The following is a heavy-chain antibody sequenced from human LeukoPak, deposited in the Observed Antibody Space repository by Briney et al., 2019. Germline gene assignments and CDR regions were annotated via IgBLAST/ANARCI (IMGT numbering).Heavy chain of an antibody. CDR2: IFYSGST. V-gene: IGHV4-39*01. CDR3: ASHLRYGSGYYYIDY. CDR1: GGSISSSSYY. Sequence: SGTLSLTCTVSGGSISSSSYYWGWIRQPPGKGLEWIGTIFYSGSTYYSPSLKSRVTMSVDTSKSQFSLKLTSVTAADTAVYYCASHLRYGSGYYYIDYWGQGTLVTVSS. D-gene: IGHD3-10*01. J-gene: IGHJ4*02.